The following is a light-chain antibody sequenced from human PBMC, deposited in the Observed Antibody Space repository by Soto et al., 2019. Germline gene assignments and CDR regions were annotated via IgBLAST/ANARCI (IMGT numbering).Light chain of an antibody. CDR1: SGHSNYA. CDR2: LNSDGSH. CDR3: QTWVTGIHI. Sequence: QLVLTQSPSASASLGASVKLTCTLRSGHSNYAIAWHQQQPEKGPRFLLKLNSDGSHSKGDGIPDRFSGSSAGAERYHNISTLQSEEEADYYCQTWVTGIHIFGGGTKVTVL. V-gene: IGLV4-69*01. J-gene: IGLJ2*01.